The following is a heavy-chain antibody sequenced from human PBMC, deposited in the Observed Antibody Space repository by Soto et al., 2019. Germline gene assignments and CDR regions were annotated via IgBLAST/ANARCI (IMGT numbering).Heavy chain of an antibody. D-gene: IGHD4-17*01. CDR3: AKDKSRGVTVTPDY. J-gene: IGHJ4*02. Sequence: EVQLLESGGGLVQPGGSLRLSCAVSGFTFSSYAMSWVRQAPGKGPGWVSSISGAGGVTHYAASVRGRFTISRANSKNTLYLQMNSLRAEDTAVYYCAKDKSRGVTVTPDYWGQGTLVTVSS. CDR1: GFTFSSYA. CDR2: ISGAGGVT. V-gene: IGHV3-23*01.